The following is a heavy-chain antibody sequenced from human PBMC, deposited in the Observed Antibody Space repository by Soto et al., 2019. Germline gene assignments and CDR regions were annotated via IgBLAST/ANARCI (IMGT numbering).Heavy chain of an antibody. CDR1: EYTFTAYY. Sequence: ASVKVSCKASEYTFTAYYMCWVRQAPGQGLEWMGWISAYNGNTNYAQKLQGRVTMNTDTPTSTAYMELRSLRSDDTALYYCASHCSSTSCYRSPLYGMDGCGQGTTVTVSS. V-gene: IGHV1-18*04. J-gene: IGHJ6*02. D-gene: IGHD2-2*02. CDR3: ASHCSSTSCYRSPLYGMDG. CDR2: ISAYNGNT.